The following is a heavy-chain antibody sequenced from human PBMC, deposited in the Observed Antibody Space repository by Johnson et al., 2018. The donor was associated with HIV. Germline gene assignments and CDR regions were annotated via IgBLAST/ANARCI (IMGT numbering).Heavy chain of an antibody. CDR1: GFTFSSYA. CDR3: AKGDTVVGAKYAFDF. CDR2: IWYDGSNK. V-gene: IGHV3-30*04. J-gene: IGHJ3*01. D-gene: IGHD1-26*01. Sequence: QVQLVESGGGVVQPGRSLRLSCAASGFTFSSYAMHWVRQAPGKGLEWVAVIWYDGSNKYYADSVKGRFTISRDNSKNTLYLQMNSLRAEDTAVYYCAKGDTVVGAKYAFDFWGQGTMVTVSS.